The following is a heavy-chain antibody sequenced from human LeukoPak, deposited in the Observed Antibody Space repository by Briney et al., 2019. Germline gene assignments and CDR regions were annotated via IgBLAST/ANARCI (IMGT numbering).Heavy chain of an antibody. Sequence: ASVKVSCKASGYTFTSYGISWVRQAPGQGLEWMGWISAYNGNTNYAQKLQGRVTMTTDTSTSTAYMELRSLRSDDTAVYYCARGGSYYGSGSYYRGLDYWGQGTLVTVSS. D-gene: IGHD3-10*01. CDR2: ISAYNGNT. CDR3: ARGGSYYGSGSYYRGLDY. V-gene: IGHV1-18*01. CDR1: GYTFTSYG. J-gene: IGHJ4*02.